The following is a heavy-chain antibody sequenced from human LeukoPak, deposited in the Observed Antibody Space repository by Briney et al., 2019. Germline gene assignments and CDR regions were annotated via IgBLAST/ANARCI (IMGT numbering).Heavy chain of an antibody. D-gene: IGHD3-22*01. J-gene: IGHJ4*02. Sequence: PSETLSLTCTVSGGSISSSSYSWGWIRQPPGKGLEWIGSIYYSGSTYYNPSLRGRVTISVDTSKNQFSLKLSSVTAADTAVYYCARQEFSTMIGVVIIGWGQATLVTVSS. V-gene: IGHV4-39*01. CDR1: GGSISSSSYS. CDR2: IYYSGST. CDR3: ARQEFSTMIGVVIIG.